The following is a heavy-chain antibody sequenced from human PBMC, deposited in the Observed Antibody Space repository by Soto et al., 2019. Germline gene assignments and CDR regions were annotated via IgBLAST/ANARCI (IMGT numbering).Heavy chain of an antibody. J-gene: IGHJ6*02. CDR1: GYTFTSFD. CDR2: MNPNSSNT. CDR3: ARVGYRSSWYFGVDYYYGMDV. Sequence: GASVKVSCKASGYTFTSFDINWVRKATGQGLEGMGWMNPNSSNTGYAQKFQGKVTMTRNTPISTANMELSSLRSEDTAVYYCARVGYRSSWYFGVDYYYGMDVWGQGTTVTVPS. D-gene: IGHD6-13*01. V-gene: IGHV1-8*01.